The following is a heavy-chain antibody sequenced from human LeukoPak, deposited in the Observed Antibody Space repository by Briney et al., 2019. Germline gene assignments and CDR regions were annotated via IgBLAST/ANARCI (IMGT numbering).Heavy chain of an antibody. CDR1: GGTFSNYA. D-gene: IGHD2-15*01. J-gene: IGHJ5*02. Sequence: SVKVSCKASGGTFSNYAISWVRQAPGQGLEWMGGIIPMFDTTIYAQKFQVRVTITTEESTSTAYMELSSLRSEDPAVYYCARDPGDICSGGSCYSGWWFDPWGQGTLVTVSS. CDR2: IIPMFDTT. V-gene: IGHV1-69*05. CDR3: ARDPGDICSGGSCYSGWWFDP.